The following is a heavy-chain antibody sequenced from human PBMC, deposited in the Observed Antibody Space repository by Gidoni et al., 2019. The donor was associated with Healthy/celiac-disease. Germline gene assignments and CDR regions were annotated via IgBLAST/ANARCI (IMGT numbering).Heavy chain of an antibody. V-gene: IGHV4-34*01. CDR1: GGSCSGYD. J-gene: IGHJ6*02. CDR3: SRGTRVDLRHFWSVYYESYYYYGMDV. CDR2: INHSGST. Sequence: QGQLQQWGAGLLKPSETRSLTCAVYGGSCSGYDWSWIREPPGKGQECIGEINHSGSTNYNPSLMIRVPISLDPSMYQFSRKLSSVTAADTAVYYCSRGTRVDLRHFWSVYYESYYYYGMDVWGQGTTVTVSS. D-gene: IGHD3-3*02.